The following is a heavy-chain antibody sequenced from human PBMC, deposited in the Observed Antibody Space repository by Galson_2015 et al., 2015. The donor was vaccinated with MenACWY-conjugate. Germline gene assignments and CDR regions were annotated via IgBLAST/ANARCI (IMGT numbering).Heavy chain of an antibody. Sequence: SLRLSCAVSGFTFRQYAMGWVRQAPGTGLEWVAIISDSGAATHYIDSVKGRFTISRDNSKNTLYLQMSRLRAEDTALYYCAKDVYMDVWGKGTTVSVSS. CDR1: GFTFRQYA. J-gene: IGHJ6*03. CDR2: ISDSGAAT. CDR3: AKDVYMDV. V-gene: IGHV3-23*01.